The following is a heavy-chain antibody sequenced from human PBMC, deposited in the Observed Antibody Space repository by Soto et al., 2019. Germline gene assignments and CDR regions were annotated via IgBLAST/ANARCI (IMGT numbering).Heavy chain of an antibody. CDR2: INPSGGST. CDR1: GYTFTSYY. Sequence: ASVKVSCKASGYTFTSYYMHWVRQAPGQGLEWMGIINPSGGSTSYAQKFQGRVTMTRDTSTSTVYMELSSLRSEDTAVYYCARGGLKLRFYNWFDPWGQGTLVTVSS. V-gene: IGHV1-46*01. D-gene: IGHD3-16*01. CDR3: ARGGLKLRFYNWFDP. J-gene: IGHJ5*02.